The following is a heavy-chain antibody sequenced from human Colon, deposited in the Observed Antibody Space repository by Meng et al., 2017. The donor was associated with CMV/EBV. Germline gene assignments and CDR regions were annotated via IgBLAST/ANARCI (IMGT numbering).Heavy chain of an antibody. CDR3: VRTHCGGGTCYSPDDAFDV. CDR1: GGSISSSNW. V-gene: IGHV4-4*02. D-gene: IGHD2-21*02. Sequence: SETLSLTCAVSGGSISSSNWWSWVRQPPGKGLEWIGEIYHSGSTNYNPSLKSRVTISVDKSKNQFSLKLSSVTAADTALYFCVRTHCGGGTCYSPDDAFDVWGQGTMVTVSS. CDR2: IYHSGST. J-gene: IGHJ3*01.